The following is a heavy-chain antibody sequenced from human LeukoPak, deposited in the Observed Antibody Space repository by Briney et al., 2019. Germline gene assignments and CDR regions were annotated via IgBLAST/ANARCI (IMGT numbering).Heavy chain of an antibody. CDR3: ASYSNSWYYFDY. V-gene: IGHV4-59*01. Sequence: SETLSLTCTVSGASISNYYWSWIRQTPGKGLEWIGYMYYSGNSYYNPSLKSRVTISVDTSKNQFSLKLSSMTAADTAVYYCASYSNSWYYFDYWGQGTLVTVSS. D-gene: IGHD6-13*01. CDR2: MYYSGNS. J-gene: IGHJ4*02. CDR1: GASISNYY.